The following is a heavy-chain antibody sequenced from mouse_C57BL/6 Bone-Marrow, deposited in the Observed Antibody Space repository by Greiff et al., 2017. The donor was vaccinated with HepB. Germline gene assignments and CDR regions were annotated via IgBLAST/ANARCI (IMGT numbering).Heavy chain of an antibody. CDR2: IGPGSGST. J-gene: IGHJ1*03. V-gene: IGHV1-77*01. CDR1: GYTFTDYY. Sequence: VQLQQSGAELVKPGASVKISCKASGYTFTDYYITWVKQRPGQGLEWIGKIGPGSGSTYYNEKFKGKATLTADKSSSTAYMQLSSLTSEDSAVYFCAKSTTVVARYFDVWGTGTTVTVSS. CDR3: AKSTTVVARYFDV. D-gene: IGHD1-1*01.